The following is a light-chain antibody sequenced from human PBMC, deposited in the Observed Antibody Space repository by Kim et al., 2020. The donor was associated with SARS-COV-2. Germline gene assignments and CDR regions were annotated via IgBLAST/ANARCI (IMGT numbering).Light chain of an antibody. CDR3: QTWGISEWV. V-gene: IGLV4-69*02. Sequence: QLVLTQSPSAPASLGASVKLTCTLSSGHSSNAIAWHQQQPEKGPRYLMTLNSDGSHSKGGGIPDRFSVSSSGAERYLTISSLQSEDEADYYCQTWGISEWVFGGGTKLTVL. CDR1: SGHSSNA. J-gene: IGLJ3*02. CDR2: LNSDGSH.